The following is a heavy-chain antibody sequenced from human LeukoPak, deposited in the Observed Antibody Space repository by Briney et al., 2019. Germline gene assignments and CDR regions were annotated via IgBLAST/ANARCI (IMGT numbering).Heavy chain of an antibody. CDR2: ISSSGSGT. V-gene: IGHV3-48*04. D-gene: IGHD5-24*01. CDR1: GFTFSSYR. Sequence: GGSLRLSCAAPGFTFSSYRMNWVRQAPGKGLEWISSISSSGSGTYYADSERGRFTISRDNSKNSLFLQMNSLRVDDTAIYYCARAGEMRYMDVWGKGTAVAVSS. CDR3: ARAGEMRYMDV. J-gene: IGHJ6*03.